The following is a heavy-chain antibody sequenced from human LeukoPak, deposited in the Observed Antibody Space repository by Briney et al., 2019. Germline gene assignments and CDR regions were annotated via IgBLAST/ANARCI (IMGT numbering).Heavy chain of an antibody. CDR3: AGGALSSSGLGFGHYYYGMDV. Sequence: SQTLSLTCAISGDSVSSNSAAWNWIRQSPSRGLEWLGRTYYRSKWYNDYAVSVKSRITINPDTSKNQFSLQLNSVTPEDTAVYYCAGGALSSSGLGFGHYYYGMDVWGQGTTVTVSS. J-gene: IGHJ6*02. CDR1: GDSVSSNSAA. V-gene: IGHV6-1*01. D-gene: IGHD6-13*01. CDR2: TYYRSKWYN.